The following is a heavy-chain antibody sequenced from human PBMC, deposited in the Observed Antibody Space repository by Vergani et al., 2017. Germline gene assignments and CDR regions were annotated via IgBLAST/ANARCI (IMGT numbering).Heavy chain of an antibody. CDR2: INPSGGST. CDR1: GYTFTSYY. Sequence: QVQLVQSGAEVKKPGASVKVSCKASGYTFTSYYMHWVRQAPGQGLEWMGIINPSGGSTSYAQKFQGRVTMTRDTSTSPVYMELSSLRSEDTAVYYCARALSITMVRGVIPDYFDYWGQGTLVTVSS. J-gene: IGHJ4*02. V-gene: IGHV1-46*01. D-gene: IGHD3-10*01. CDR3: ARALSITMVRGVIPDYFDY.